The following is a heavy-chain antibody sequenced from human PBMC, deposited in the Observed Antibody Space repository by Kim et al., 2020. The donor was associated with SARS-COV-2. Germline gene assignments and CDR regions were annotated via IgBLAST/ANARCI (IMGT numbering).Heavy chain of an antibody. D-gene: IGHD6-13*01. J-gene: IGHJ4*02. CDR3: AREGIVAAVTGIDY. V-gene: IGHV3-33*01. Sequence: GGSLRLSCAASGFTFSSYGMHWVRQAPGKGLEWVAVIWYDGSNKYYADSVKGRFTISRDNSKNTLYLQMNSLRAEDTAVYYCAREGIVAAVTGIDYWGQGPLVTVSS. CDR1: GFTFSSYG. CDR2: IWYDGSNK.